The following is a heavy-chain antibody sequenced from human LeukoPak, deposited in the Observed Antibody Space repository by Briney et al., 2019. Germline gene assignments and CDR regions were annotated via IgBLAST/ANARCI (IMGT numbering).Heavy chain of an antibody. D-gene: IGHD2-2*01. CDR2: INWNGGST. J-gene: IGHJ3*02. V-gene: IGHV3-20*04. CDR1: GFTFDDYG. Sequence: RAGGSLRLSCAASGFTFDDYGMSWVRQAPGKGLEWVSGINWNGGSTGYADSVKGRFTISRDNSKNTLYLQMNSLRAEDTAVYYCAKVGYEGNNAFDIWGQGTMVTVSS. CDR3: AKVGYEGNNAFDI.